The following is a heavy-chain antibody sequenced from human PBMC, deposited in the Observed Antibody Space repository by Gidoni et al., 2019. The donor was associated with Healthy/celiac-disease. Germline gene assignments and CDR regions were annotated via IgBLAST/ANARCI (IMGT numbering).Heavy chain of an antibody. CDR2: IGSKAYGGTT. V-gene: IGHV3-49*04. Sequence: EVRLVESGGGLVQPVRSMRLSCTTSGFTFGDYTMSWVRQAPGKGLDWVSFIGSKAYGGTTEYAASVKGRFTISRDDSKSIAYLQMNNLKTEDTAVYYCTRGRRWYGMDVWGQGTTVTVSS. CDR3: TRGRRWYGMDV. CDR1: GFTFGDYT. J-gene: IGHJ6*02.